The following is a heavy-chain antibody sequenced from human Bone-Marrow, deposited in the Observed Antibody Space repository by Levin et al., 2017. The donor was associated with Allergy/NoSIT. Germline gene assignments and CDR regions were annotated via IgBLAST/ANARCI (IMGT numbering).Heavy chain of an antibody. CDR2: IYQSGST. CDR1: GGYLTGYY. J-gene: IGHJ4*02. V-gene: IGHV4-34*01. Sequence: SQTLSLTCAVDGGYLTGYYWSWIRQPPGKGLEWIGEIYQSGSTSYNPSLKSRVTMSIDTSKNQFSLKLTSVTAADTAVYYCARGPVPAAHLDYWGQGTRVTVSS. CDR3: ARGPVPAAHLDY. D-gene: IGHD2-2*01.